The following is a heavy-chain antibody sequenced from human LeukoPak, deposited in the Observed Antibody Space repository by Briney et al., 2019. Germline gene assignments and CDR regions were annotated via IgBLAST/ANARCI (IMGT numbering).Heavy chain of an antibody. D-gene: IGHD1-1*01. J-gene: IGHJ3*02. V-gene: IGHV4-30-2*01. Sequence: SETLSLTCAVSGGSISSGGYSWSWIRQPPGKGLEWIGYIYHSGSTYYNPSLKSRVTISVDRSKNQFSLKLSSVTAADTAVYYCARDRWDDFGAFDIWGQGTMVTVSS. CDR2: IYHSGST. CDR3: ARDRWDDFGAFDI. CDR1: GGSISSGGYS.